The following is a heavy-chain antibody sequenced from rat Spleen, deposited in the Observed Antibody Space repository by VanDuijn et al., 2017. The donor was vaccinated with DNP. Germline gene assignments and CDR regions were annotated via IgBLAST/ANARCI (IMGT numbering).Heavy chain of an antibody. CDR3: ARHVLPLRVWDY. CDR2: TNYDGGST. CDR1: GFTFSDYA. J-gene: IGHJ2*01. Sequence: EVQLVESGGDLIQPGRSLKLSCAASGFTFSDYAMAWVRQAPTKGLEWVAYTNYDGGSTYNGDSVKGRFTISRDNAKSTLYLQMNSLRSEDMATYYCARHVLPLRVWDYWGQGVMVTVSS. D-gene: IGHD1-4*01. V-gene: IGHV5-17*01.